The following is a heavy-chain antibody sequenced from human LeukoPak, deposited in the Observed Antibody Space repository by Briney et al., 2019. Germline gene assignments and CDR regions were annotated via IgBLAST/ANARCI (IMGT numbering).Heavy chain of an antibody. V-gene: IGHV3-21*01. CDR1: GFTFSSYS. CDR2: ISSSSSYI. Sequence: GGSLRLSCAASGFTFSSYSMNWVRQAPGKGLEWVSSISSSSSYIYYADSVEGRFTISRDNAKNSLYLQMNSLRAEDTAVYYCAREIGGYSYGYRYWGQGTLVTVSS. CDR3: AREIGGYSYGYRY. D-gene: IGHD5-18*01. J-gene: IGHJ4*02.